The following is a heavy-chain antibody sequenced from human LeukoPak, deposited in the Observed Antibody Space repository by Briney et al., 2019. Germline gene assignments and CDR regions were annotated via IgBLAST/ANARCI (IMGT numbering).Heavy chain of an antibody. Sequence: GGSLRLSCIASGFTFSSYWMSWVRQTPEKGLEWVANIKQDESEKVYVDSVKGRFTISRDNAKNSLYLQMNSLRVEDTAVYYCAREGADGYNVGFDYWGQGTLVTVSS. CDR2: IKQDESEK. V-gene: IGHV3-7*01. J-gene: IGHJ4*02. CDR1: GFTFSSYW. CDR3: AREGADGYNVGFDY. D-gene: IGHD5-24*01.